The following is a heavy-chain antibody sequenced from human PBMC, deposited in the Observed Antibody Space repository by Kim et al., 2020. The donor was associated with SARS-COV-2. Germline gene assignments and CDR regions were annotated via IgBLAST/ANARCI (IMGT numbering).Heavy chain of an antibody. D-gene: IGHD3-3*01. V-gene: IGHV1-18*01. CDR1: GYTFTSYG. Sequence: ASVKVSCKASGYTFTSYGISWVRQAPGQGLEWMGWISAYNGNTNYAQKLQGRVTMTTDTSTSTAYMELRSLRSDDTAVYYCARDRSRFTIFGVGYYYGMDVWGQGTTVTVSS. J-gene: IGHJ6*02. CDR2: ISAYNGNT. CDR3: ARDRSRFTIFGVGYYYGMDV.